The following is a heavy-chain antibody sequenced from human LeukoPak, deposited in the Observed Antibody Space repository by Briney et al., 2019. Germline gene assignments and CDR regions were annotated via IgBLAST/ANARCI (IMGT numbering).Heavy chain of an antibody. J-gene: IGHJ6*03. V-gene: IGHV1-2*02. D-gene: IGHD6-13*01. CDR1: GYTFTGYY. CDR3: ARGATAGRFSLRPTGAYYMDV. CDR2: INPNSGGT. Sequence: ASVKVSCTASGYTFTGYYMHWVRQAPGQGLEWMGWINPNSGGTNYAQKFQGRVTMTRDTSISTAYMELSRLRFDDTAVYYCARGATAGRFSLRPTGAYYMDVWGKGTTVTVSS.